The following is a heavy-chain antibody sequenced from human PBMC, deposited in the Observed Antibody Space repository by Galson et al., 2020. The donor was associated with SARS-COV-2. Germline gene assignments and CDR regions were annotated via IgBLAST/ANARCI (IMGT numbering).Heavy chain of an antibody. CDR3: ARVLSGSWFIGGFDY. V-gene: IGHV1-69*04. D-gene: IGHD6-13*01. J-gene: IGHJ4*02. Sequence: SVKVSCKASGGTFSSYAISWVRQAPGQGLEWMGRIIPILGIANYAQKFQGRVTITADKSTSTAYMELSSLRSEDTAVYYCARVLSGSWFIGGFDYWGQGTLVTVSS. CDR1: GGTFSSYA. CDR2: IIPILGIA.